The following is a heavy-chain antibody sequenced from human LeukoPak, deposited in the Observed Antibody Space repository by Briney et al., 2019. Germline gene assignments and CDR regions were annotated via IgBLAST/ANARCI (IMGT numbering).Heavy chain of an antibody. CDR2: IRWNSGSI. J-gene: IGHJ4*02. Sequence: PGGSLRLSCAASGFTFADYAIHCVRHAPGKGLEWVSGIRWNSGSIGYADSVKGRFTISRDNAKNSLYLQMNSLRAEDMALYYCAKADYYGSGSWGAYVDYWGQGTLVTVSS. D-gene: IGHD3-10*01. CDR1: GFTFADYA. CDR3: AKADYYGSGSWGAYVDY. V-gene: IGHV3-9*03.